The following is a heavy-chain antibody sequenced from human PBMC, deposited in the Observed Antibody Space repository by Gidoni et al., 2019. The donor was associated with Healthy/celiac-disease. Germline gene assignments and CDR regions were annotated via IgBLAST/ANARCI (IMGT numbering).Heavy chain of an antibody. V-gene: IGHV1-69*01. CDR3: ARQTYYDFWSGYHPPDY. J-gene: IGHJ4*02. Sequence: QVQLVQSGAEVKKPGSSVKVSCKASGGTFSSYAISWVRQAPGQGLEWMGGIIPILGTANYAQKFQGRVTITADESTSTAYMELSSLRSEDTAVYYCARQTYYDFWSGYHPPDYWGQGTLVTVSS. D-gene: IGHD3-3*01. CDR1: GGTFSSYA. CDR2: IIPILGTA.